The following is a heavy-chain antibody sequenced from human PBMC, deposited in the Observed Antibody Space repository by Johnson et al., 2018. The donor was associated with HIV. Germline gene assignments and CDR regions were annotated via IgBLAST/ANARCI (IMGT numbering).Heavy chain of an antibody. D-gene: IGHD5-12*01. Sequence: VQLVESGGGLVQRGGSLRLSCAASGFTVSSNYMSWVRQAPGKGLEWVSVIYSGGSTYYADSVKGRFTISRDNSKNTLYLQMNSLRAEDTAVYYCAREGGYSGYEGVGHTNDAFDIWGQGTMVTVSS. V-gene: IGHV3-53*01. CDR2: IYSGGST. J-gene: IGHJ3*02. CDR1: GFTVSSNY. CDR3: AREGGYSGYEGVGHTNDAFDI.